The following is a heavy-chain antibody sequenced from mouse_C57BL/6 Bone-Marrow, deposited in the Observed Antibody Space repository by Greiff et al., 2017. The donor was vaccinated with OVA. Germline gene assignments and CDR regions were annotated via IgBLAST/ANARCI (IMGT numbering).Heavy chain of an antibody. Sequence: QVQLQQPGAELVKPGASVKLSCKASGYTFTSYWMHWVKQRPGRGLEWIGRIDPNSGGTKYNEKFKSKAILTVDKTSSTAYMQLSSLTSEDSAVYDCARQAAQATYFDYWGQGTTLTVSS. J-gene: IGHJ2*01. CDR3: ARQAAQATYFDY. D-gene: IGHD3-2*02. CDR2: IDPNSGGT. V-gene: IGHV1-72*01. CDR1: GYTFTSYW.